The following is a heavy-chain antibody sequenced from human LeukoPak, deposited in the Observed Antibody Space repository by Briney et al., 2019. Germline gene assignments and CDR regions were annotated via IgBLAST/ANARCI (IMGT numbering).Heavy chain of an antibody. CDR3: TRYYDDFGPTGY. J-gene: IGHJ4*02. CDR2: ISSGGGYI. Sequence: GGSLRLSCAASGFTFSSYSMNWVRQAPGKGLEWVSCISSGGGYIYYAESVKGRFTISRDNAKNAMFLQMNSLTAEDTAVYYCTRYYDDFGPTGYWGQGILVTVSS. D-gene: IGHD3-16*01. V-gene: IGHV3-21*01. CDR1: GFTFSSYS.